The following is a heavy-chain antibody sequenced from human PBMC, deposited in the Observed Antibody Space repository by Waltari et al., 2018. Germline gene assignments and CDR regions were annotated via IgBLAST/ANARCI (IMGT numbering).Heavy chain of an antibody. CDR2: INHSGST. Sequence: QVQLQQWGAGLLKPSETLSLTCAVYGGSFRGYYWSWIRQPPGKGLEWIGEINHSGSTNYNPSLKSRVTISVDTSKNQFSLKLSSVTAADTAVYYCARLGYCTNGVCPYYMDVWGKGTTVTVSS. D-gene: IGHD2-8*01. CDR3: ARLGYCTNGVCPYYMDV. J-gene: IGHJ6*03. CDR1: GGSFRGYY. V-gene: IGHV4-34*01.